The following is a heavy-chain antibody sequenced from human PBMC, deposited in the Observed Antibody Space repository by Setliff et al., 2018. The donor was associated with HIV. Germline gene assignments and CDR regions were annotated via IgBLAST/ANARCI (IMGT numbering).Heavy chain of an antibody. J-gene: IGHJ3*02. CDR2: MNPNSGNT. Sequence: ASVKVSCKASGYTFTSYDINWVRQGTGQGLGWMGWMNPNSGNTGYAQKFQGRVTMTRNTSISTAYMELSSLRAEDTAVYYCARSLTGGAATRAFDIWGQGTMVTVSS. CDR1: GYTFTSYD. CDR3: ARSLTGGAATRAFDI. D-gene: IGHD2-15*01. V-gene: IGHV1-8*02.